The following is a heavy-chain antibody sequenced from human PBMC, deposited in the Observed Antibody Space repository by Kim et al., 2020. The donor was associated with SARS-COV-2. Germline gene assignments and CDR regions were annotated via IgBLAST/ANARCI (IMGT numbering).Heavy chain of an antibody. CDR2: IKPDGGDK. CDR1: GFTFSTYY. V-gene: IGHV3-7*03. J-gene: IGHJ4*02. Sequence: GGSLRLSCAASGFTFSTYYMAWVRQAPGKGLEWVANIKPDGGDKYYVDSVKGRFSISRDNAKNSLFLQMNFLRPEDTAVYYCARDYGDSLWGQGTLVTVSS. D-gene: IGHD4-17*01. CDR3: ARDYGDSL.